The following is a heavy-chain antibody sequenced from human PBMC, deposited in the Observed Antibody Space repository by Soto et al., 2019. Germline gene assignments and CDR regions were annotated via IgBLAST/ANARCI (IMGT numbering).Heavy chain of an antibody. D-gene: IGHD3-22*01. Sequence: EVQLVESGGGLVQPGGSLRLSCAASGFTFSSYSMNWVRQAPGKGLEWVSYISSSSSTIYYAYSVKGRFTIYRDNAKNSLYLQMNSLRDEDTAVYYCARGADYDSSGIRLNWFDPWGQGTLVTVSS. CDR3: ARGADYDSSGIRLNWFDP. V-gene: IGHV3-48*02. CDR1: GFTFSSYS. CDR2: ISSSSSTI. J-gene: IGHJ5*02.